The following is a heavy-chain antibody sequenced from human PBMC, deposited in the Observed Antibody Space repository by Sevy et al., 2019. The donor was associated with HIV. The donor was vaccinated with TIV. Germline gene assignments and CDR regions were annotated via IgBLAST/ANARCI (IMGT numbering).Heavy chain of an antibody. D-gene: IGHD2-21*02. CDR3: ERDRFYGGDSVTFAGDF. J-gene: IGHJ4*02. V-gene: IGHV1-2*02. Sequence: ASVKVSCKASGYTFNSFYIHWVRQAPGQGLEWMEWINPYSGGTHYPQKFQGRVTLTRDTSISVAYMDLTSLRSNDTAVYYSERDRFYGGDSVTFAGDFWGQGTLVTVSS. CDR2: INPYSGGT. CDR1: GYTFNSFY.